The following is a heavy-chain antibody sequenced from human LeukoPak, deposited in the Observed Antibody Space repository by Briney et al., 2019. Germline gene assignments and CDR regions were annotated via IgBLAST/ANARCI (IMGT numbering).Heavy chain of an antibody. J-gene: IGHJ4*02. CDR2: IIPIFGTA. CDR1: GGTFSSYA. Sequence: ASVKVSCKASGGTFSSYAISWMRQAPGQGLEWMGGIIPIFGTANYAQKFQGRVTITADESTSTAYMELSSLRSEDTAVYYCASLSWGDFWSGEDYWGQGTLVTVSS. D-gene: IGHD3-3*01. CDR3: ASLSWGDFWSGEDY. V-gene: IGHV1-69*01.